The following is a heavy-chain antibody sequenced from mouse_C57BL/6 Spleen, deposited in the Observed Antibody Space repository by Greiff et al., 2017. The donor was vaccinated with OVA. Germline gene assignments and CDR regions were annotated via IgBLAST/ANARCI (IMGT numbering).Heavy chain of an antibody. CDR3: TREGGYDVGYAMDY. D-gene: IGHD2-2*01. V-gene: IGHV5-9-1*02. CDR2: ISSGGDYI. Sequence: EVKLVESGEGLVKPGGSLKLSCAASGFTFSSYAMSWVRQTPEKRLEWVAYISSGGDYIYYADTVKGRFTISRDNARNTLYLQMSSLKSEDTAMYYCTREGGYDVGYAMDYWGQGTSVTVSS. J-gene: IGHJ4*01. CDR1: GFTFSSYA.